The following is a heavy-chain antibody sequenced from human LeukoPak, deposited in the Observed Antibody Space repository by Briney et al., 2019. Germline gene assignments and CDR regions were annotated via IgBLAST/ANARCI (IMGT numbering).Heavy chain of an antibody. Sequence: GGSLRLSCAASRFTFSNFAMSWVRQAPGKGLEWVSTISGSAYSTYYADSVKGRFTISRDNSKNTLYLQMNSLRAEDTAVYYCARVRWGYHESDAFDIWGQGTMVTVSS. CDR1: RFTFSNFA. J-gene: IGHJ3*02. D-gene: IGHD7-27*01. CDR3: ARVRWGYHESDAFDI. V-gene: IGHV3-23*01. CDR2: ISGSAYST.